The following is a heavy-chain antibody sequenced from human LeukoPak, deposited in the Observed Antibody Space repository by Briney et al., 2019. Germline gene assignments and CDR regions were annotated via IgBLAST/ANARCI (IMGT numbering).Heavy chain of an antibody. Sequence: ASVKVSCKASGYTFTSYDINWVRQATGQGLEWMGWMNPNSGNTGYAQKFQGRVTMTRNTSISTAYMELSSLRSEDTAVYYCPTAPSRLRYFDGLLYGGGDYWGQGTLGTVSS. V-gene: IGHV1-8*01. CDR1: GYTFTSYD. D-gene: IGHD3-9*01. J-gene: IGHJ4*02. CDR2: MNPNSGNT. CDR3: PTAPSRLRYFDGLLYGGGDY.